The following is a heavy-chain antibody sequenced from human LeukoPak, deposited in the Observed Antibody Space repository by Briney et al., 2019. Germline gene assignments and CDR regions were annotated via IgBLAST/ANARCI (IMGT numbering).Heavy chain of an antibody. Sequence: SETLSLTCAVYGGSFSGYYWSWIRQPPGKGLEWIGEINHSGSTNYNPSLKSRVTISVDTSKNQFSLKLSSVTAADTAVYYCARGRQLRYFDWLLNPFDYWGQGTLVTVSS. D-gene: IGHD3-9*01. CDR2: INHSGST. J-gene: IGHJ4*02. CDR3: ARGRQLRYFDWLLNPFDY. V-gene: IGHV4-34*01. CDR1: GGSFSGYY.